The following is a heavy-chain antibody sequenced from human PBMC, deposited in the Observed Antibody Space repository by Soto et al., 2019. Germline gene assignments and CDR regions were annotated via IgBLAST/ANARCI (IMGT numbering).Heavy chain of an antibody. J-gene: IGHJ6*02. Sequence: QVQLVQSGAEVKKPGASVKVSCKASGYTFTGYYMHWVRQAPGQGLEWMGWINPNSGGTNYAQKFQGWVTMTRDTSISTAYMELSRLRCDDTAVYYCARDVSTSCYEPSHCHGMDVWGQGTTVTVSS. CDR1: GYTFTGYY. V-gene: IGHV1-2*04. CDR2: INPNSGGT. CDR3: ARDVSTSCYEPSHCHGMDV. D-gene: IGHD2-2*01.